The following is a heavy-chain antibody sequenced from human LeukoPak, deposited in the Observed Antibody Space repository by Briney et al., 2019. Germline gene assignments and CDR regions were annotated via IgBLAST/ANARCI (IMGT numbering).Heavy chain of an antibody. CDR3: ARVWGSGSYGAFDI. V-gene: IGHV4-59*01. D-gene: IGHD3-10*01. J-gene: IGHJ3*02. Sequence: SETLSLTCTVSRGSISSYYWSWIRQPPGKGLEWIGYIYYSGSTNYNPSLKSRVTISVDTSKNQFSLKLSSVTAADTAVYYCARVWGSGSYGAFDIWGQGTMVTVSS. CDR1: RGSISSYY. CDR2: IYYSGST.